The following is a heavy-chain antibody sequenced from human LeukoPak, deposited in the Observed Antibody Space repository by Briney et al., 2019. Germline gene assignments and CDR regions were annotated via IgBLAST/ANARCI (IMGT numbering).Heavy chain of an antibody. V-gene: IGHV1-69*05. D-gene: IGHD3-22*01. CDR3: ARALYNSGYYFDY. J-gene: IGHJ4*02. Sequence: SVKVSSMTSGGFFSTYAITWVRQAPGQGLEWLGGIIPVFGPTHYAQKFQGRVTITTDESTSTAYMELSSLTSEDTAVYYCARALYNSGYYFDYWGQGTLVTVSS. CDR2: IIPVFGPT. CDR1: GGFFSTYA.